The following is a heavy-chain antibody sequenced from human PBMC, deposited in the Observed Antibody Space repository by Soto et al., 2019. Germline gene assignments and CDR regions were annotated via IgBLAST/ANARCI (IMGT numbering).Heavy chain of an antibody. D-gene: IGHD3-10*01. V-gene: IGHV4-34*01. Sequence: LSLTCAVYGGSFSGYYGSWIRQPPGKGLEWIGEINHSGSTNYNPSLKSRVTISVDTSKNQFSLKLSSVTAADTAVYYCASRIKQGRYFDYWGQGTLVTVSS. CDR2: INHSGST. J-gene: IGHJ4*02. CDR3: ASRIKQGRYFDY. CDR1: GGSFSGYY.